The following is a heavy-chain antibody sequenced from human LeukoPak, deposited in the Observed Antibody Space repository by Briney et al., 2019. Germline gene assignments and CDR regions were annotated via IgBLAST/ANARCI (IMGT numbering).Heavy chain of an antibody. Sequence: SETLSLTCTVSGGSISSYYWSWIRQPAGKGLEWIGRIYTSGSTNYNPSLKSRVTMSVDTSKNQFSLKLSSVTAADTAVYYCARDSYSSGSAWFDPWGQGTLVTVSS. CDR2: IYTSGST. CDR1: GGSISSYY. D-gene: IGHD6-19*01. CDR3: ARDSYSSGSAWFDP. V-gene: IGHV4-4*07. J-gene: IGHJ5*02.